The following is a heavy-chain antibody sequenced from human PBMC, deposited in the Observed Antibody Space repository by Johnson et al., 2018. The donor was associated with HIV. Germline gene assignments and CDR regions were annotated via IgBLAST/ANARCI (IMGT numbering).Heavy chain of an antibody. CDR3: AKGLAAFFAFDI. V-gene: IGHV3-33*06. D-gene: IGHD3-3*01. CDR1: GLTVSGNY. CDR2: IWYDGSNK. J-gene: IGHJ3*02. Sequence: QVQLVESGGGLVQPGGSLRLSCAASGLTVSGNYMNWVRQAPGKGLEWVAVIWYDGSNKYYADSVKGRFTISRDNSKNTLYLQMNSLRAEDTAVYYCAKGLAAFFAFDIWGQGTMVTVSS.